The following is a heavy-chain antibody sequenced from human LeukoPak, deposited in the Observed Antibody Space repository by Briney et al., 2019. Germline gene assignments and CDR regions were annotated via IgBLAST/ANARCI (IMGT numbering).Heavy chain of an antibody. CDR1: GYTFTSYG. Sequence: ASVKGSCKASGYTFTSYGISWVRQAPGQGLEWMGWISAYNGNTNYAQKLQGRVTMTTDTSTSTAYMELRSLRSDDTAVYYCARVGIKGYSYGFGDYWGQGTLVTVSS. D-gene: IGHD5-18*01. CDR2: ISAYNGNT. V-gene: IGHV1-18*01. CDR3: ARVGIKGYSYGFGDY. J-gene: IGHJ4*02.